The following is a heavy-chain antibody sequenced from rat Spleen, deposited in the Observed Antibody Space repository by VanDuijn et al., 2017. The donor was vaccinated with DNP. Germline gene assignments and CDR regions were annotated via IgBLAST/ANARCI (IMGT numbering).Heavy chain of an antibody. D-gene: IGHD5-1*01. J-gene: IGHJ1*01. CDR1: GYTFTSYY. V-gene: IGHV1-43*01. CDR3: ARWDNYYWSCDF. CDR2: IHAGSGGT. Sequence: QVQLQQSGAELAKPGSSVKISCKASGYTFTSYYISWMKQTTGQGLEYVGYIHAGSGGTNFNEKFKDKATLTLDKSSSTAFMQLSSLTPDDSAVYYCARWDNYYWSCDFWGPGTMVTVSS.